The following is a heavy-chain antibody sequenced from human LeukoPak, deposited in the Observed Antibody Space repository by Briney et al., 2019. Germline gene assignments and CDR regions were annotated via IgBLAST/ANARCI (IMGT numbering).Heavy chain of an antibody. J-gene: IGHJ4*02. D-gene: IGHD3-10*01. CDR2: INQSGTT. CDR1: GGSFSDYY. CDR3: AGGATPGVF. Sequence: SETLSLTCAVYGGSFSDYYWNWIRQPPGKGLEWIGEINQSGTTNYNPSLKSRLTISLGTSKNHLFLKLTSATAADTALYYCAGGATPGVFWGQGILVTVSA. V-gene: IGHV4-34*01.